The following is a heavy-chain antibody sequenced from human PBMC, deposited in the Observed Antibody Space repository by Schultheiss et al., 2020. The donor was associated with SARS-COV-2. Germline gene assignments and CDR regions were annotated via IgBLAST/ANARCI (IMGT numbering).Heavy chain of an antibody. D-gene: IGHD6-19*01. Sequence: SETLSLTCTVSGGSISSYYWSWIRQHPGKGLEWIGYIYYSGSAYYNPSLKSRVTISVDTSKNQFSLKLSSVTAADTAVYYCARGQGYSSGWYAFKYWGQGTLVTVSS. CDR2: IYYSGSA. J-gene: IGHJ4*02. CDR3: ARGQGYSSGWYAFKY. CDR1: GGSISSYY. V-gene: IGHV4-59*12.